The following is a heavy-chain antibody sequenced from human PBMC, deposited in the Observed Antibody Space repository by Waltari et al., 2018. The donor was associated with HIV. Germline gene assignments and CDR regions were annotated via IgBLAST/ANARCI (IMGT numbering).Heavy chain of an antibody. CDR1: GFTFRSYS. V-gene: IGHV3-48*04. CDR3: AREGGYDSSGYLRGFDL. CDR2: CSSSRNII. Sequence: EMQLVESGGGLAQPGGSLRLSCAASGFTFRSYSMNWVRQAPEKGLEWVAYCSSSRNIIYYAASVKGRFTISRDNAKNSLYLQMDSLGAEDTAVYYCAREGGYDSSGYLRGFDLWGRGTLVTV. D-gene: IGHD3-22*01. J-gene: IGHJ2*01.